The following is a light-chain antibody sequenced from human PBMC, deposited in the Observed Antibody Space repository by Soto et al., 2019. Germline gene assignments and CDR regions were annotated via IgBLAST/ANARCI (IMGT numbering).Light chain of an antibody. CDR1: QIISSSY. Sequence: EIVLTQSPGTLSLSPGERAALSCRTSQIISSSYLAWYQQKPGQAPRLLIYGASSRATGIPDRFSGSGSGTDFTLTISRLEPEEFAVYYCQHYGSSWWTFGQGTKVEIK. CDR3: QHYGSSWWT. CDR2: GAS. J-gene: IGKJ1*01. V-gene: IGKV3-20*01.